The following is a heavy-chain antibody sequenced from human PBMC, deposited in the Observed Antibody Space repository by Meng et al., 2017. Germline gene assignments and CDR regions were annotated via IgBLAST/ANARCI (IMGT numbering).Heavy chain of an antibody. CDR2: IYTSGST. CDR1: GGSISSGSFY. Sequence: QVPPQQSGRGLVQPSQTLSLTCTVSGGSISSGSFYWSLIRQPAGKGLEWIGRIYTSGSTNYNPSLKSRVTISVDTSKNQFSLKLSSVTAADTAVYYCAREAYYYDSSGYYYGWFDPWGQGTLVTVSS. J-gene: IGHJ5*02. D-gene: IGHD3-22*01. V-gene: IGHV4-61*02. CDR3: AREAYYYDSSGYYYGWFDP.